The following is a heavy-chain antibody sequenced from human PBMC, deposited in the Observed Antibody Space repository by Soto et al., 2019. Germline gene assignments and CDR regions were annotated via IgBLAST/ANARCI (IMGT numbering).Heavy chain of an antibody. Sequence: GGSLRLSCAASGFTFNNYDRHWVRQAPGKGLEWVAVIWYDGTDKYYADSVKGRFTISRDNSKNTLYLQMNSLRAEDTAVYYCERDPTRGELLYGMDVWGQGTTVTVSS. CDR2: IWYDGTDK. CDR1: GFTFNNYD. CDR3: ERDPTRGELLYGMDV. J-gene: IGHJ6*02. V-gene: IGHV3-33*01. D-gene: IGHD1-7*01.